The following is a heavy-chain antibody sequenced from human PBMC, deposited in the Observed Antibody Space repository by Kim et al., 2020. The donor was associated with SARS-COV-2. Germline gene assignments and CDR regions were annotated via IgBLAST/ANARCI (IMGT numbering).Heavy chain of an antibody. Sequence: SETLSLTCAVYGGSFSGYYWSWIRQPPGKGLEWIGEINHSGSTNYNPSLKSRVTISVDTSKNQFSLKLSSVTAADTAVYYCARGRFDTMIVVVTRFFDYWGQGTLVTVSS. CDR1: GGSFSGYY. CDR3: ARGRFDTMIVVVTRFFDY. CDR2: INHSGST. D-gene: IGHD3-22*01. J-gene: IGHJ4*02. V-gene: IGHV4-34*01.